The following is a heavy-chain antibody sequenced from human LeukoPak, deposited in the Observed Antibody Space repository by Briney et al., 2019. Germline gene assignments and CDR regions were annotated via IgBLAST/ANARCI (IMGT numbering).Heavy chain of an antibody. Sequence: ASVKVSCKASGYTFTGYYMHWVRQAPGQGLEWMGWINPNSGGTNYAQKFQGRVTMTRDTSISTAYMELSRLRSEDTAVYYCASPGGYYDSSGYYDFDYWGQGTLVTVSS. D-gene: IGHD3-22*01. V-gene: IGHV1-2*02. J-gene: IGHJ4*02. CDR2: INPNSGGT. CDR1: GYTFTGYY. CDR3: ASPGGYYDSSGYYDFDY.